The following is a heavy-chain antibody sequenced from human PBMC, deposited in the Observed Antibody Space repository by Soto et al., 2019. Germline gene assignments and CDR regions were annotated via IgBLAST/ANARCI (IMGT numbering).Heavy chain of an antibody. CDR1: GGSISSSSYS. Sequence: SETLSLTCTVSGGSISSSSYSWGWIRQPPGKGLEWIGTIFYSGSTYYNPSLKSRVTISVDTSKKQLSPKLSSVTAADTAVYYCARRGYSDGPRSYYKGHFDYWGQGTLVTVS. CDR2: IFYSGST. J-gene: IGHJ4*02. V-gene: IGHV4-39*01. CDR3: ARRGYSDGPRSYYKGHFDY. D-gene: IGHD3-10*01.